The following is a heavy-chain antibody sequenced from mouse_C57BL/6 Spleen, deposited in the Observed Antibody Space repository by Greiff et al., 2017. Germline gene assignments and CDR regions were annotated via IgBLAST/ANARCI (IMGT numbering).Heavy chain of an antibody. V-gene: IGHV1-18*01. CDR2: INPNNGGT. Sequence: EVQLQQSGPELVKPGASVKIPCKASGYTFTDYNMDWVKQSHGKSLEWIGDINPNNGGTIYNQKFKGKATLTVDKSSSTAYMELRSLTSEDTSVYYCARWRGDGYYLYFAYWGQGTLVTVSA. D-gene: IGHD2-3*01. J-gene: IGHJ3*01. CDR1: GYTFTDYN. CDR3: ARWRGDGYYLYFAY.